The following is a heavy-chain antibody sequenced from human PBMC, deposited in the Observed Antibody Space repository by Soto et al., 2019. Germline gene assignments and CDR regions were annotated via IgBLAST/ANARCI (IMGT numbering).Heavy chain of an antibody. Sequence: GSLRLSCAASGFTFSDYYMSWIRQAPGKGLEWISYISGRNTFTQYADSVKGRFTISRDNAKNSLYLQLNSLTAEDTAVYYCARDGGVIIPGAIGGGYGLDVWGQGTTVTVSS. J-gene: IGHJ6*02. CDR2: ISGRNTFT. CDR1: GFTFSDYY. V-gene: IGHV3-11*06. CDR3: ARDGGVIIPGAIGGGYGLDV. D-gene: IGHD2-2*02.